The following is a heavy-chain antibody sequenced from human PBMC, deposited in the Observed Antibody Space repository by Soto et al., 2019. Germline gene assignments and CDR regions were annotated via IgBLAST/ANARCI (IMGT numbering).Heavy chain of an antibody. CDR1: CGSFSGYY. CDR3: ARTSRFDC. V-gene: IGHV4-34*01. Sequence: PSETLSLTCAVYCGSFSGYYWRWIRKPTGKGLEWIGEINHSGSTNYNPSLKSRVTMSVDTSKNQFSLKLSSVAAADTAVYYCARTSRFDCWGQGTLVTVSS. CDR2: INHSGST. D-gene: IGHD6-6*01. J-gene: IGHJ4*02.